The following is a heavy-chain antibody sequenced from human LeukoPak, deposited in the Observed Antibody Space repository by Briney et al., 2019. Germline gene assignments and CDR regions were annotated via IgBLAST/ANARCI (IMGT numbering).Heavy chain of an antibody. CDR2: INTNTGNP. CDR1: GYTFTSYA. CDR3: ARDPEWLGQGVFDY. J-gene: IGHJ4*02. D-gene: IGHD6-19*01. V-gene: IGHV7-4-1*02. Sequence: GASVKVSCKASGYTFTSYAMNWVQQAPGQGLEWMGWINTNTGNPTYAQGFTGRFVFSLDTSVSTAYLQISSLKAEDTAVYYCARDPEWLGQGVFDYWGQGTLVTVSS.